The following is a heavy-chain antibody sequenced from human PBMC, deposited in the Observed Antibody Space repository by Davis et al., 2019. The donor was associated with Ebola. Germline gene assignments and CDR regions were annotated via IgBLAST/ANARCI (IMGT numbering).Heavy chain of an antibody. CDR3: ARGGREGMDV. V-gene: IGHV1-2*06. J-gene: IGHJ6*04. D-gene: IGHD3-16*01. CDR1: GYTFTDYN. Sequence: ASVKVSCKASGYTFTDYNIHWMRQAPGQGLEWLGRVILKSGATNYAQKFQGRVTMTRDTSISTVYMELSSLRYDDTAVYYCARGGREGMDVWGKGTTITVSS. CDR2: VILKSGAT.